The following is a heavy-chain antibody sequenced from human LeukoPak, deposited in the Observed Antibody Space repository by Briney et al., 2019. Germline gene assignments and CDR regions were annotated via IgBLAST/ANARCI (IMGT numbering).Heavy chain of an antibody. D-gene: IGHD3-10*01. J-gene: IGHJ4*02. V-gene: IGHV5-51*01. CDR3: ARHRLQGQDYYGSGGSGY. Sequence: LGESLKISCKGSGYSFTSYWIGWVRQMPGKGLEWMGIIYPGDSDTRYSPSFQGQVTISADKSISTAYLQWSSLKASDTAMYYCARHRLQGQDYYGSGGSGYWGQGTLVTVSS. CDR2: IYPGDSDT. CDR1: GYSFTSYW.